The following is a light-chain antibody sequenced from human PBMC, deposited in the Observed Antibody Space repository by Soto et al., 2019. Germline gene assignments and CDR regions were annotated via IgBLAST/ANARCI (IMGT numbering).Light chain of an antibody. V-gene: IGLV2-11*01. CDR2: DVT. Sequence: QSALTQPRSVSGSPGQSVTISCTGTSSDVGGYNCVSWYQQHPGKAPQLIIYDVTQRPSGVPDRFSGSKSGNTASLSISGLQAEDEADYYCSSYTSSSTYVFGTGTKVTV. CDR1: SSDVGGYNC. CDR3: SSYTSSSTYV. J-gene: IGLJ1*01.